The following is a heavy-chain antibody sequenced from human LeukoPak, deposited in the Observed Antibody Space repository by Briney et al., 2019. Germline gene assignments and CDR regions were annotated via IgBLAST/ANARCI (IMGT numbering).Heavy chain of an antibody. CDR2: IYYSGST. Sequence: SETLSLTCTVSGGSISSSSYYWGWIRQPPGKGLEWIGSIYYSGSTYYNPSLKSRVTISVDTSKNQFSLKLSSVTAADTAVYYCARDLGWELQDYWGQGTLVTVSS. CDR3: ARDLGWELQDY. CDR1: GGSISSSSYY. V-gene: IGHV4-39*07. J-gene: IGHJ4*02. D-gene: IGHD1-26*01.